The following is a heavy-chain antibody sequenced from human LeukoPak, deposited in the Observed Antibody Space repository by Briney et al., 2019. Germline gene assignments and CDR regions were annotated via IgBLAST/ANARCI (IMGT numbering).Heavy chain of an antibody. CDR1: GFTFSSYS. J-gene: IGHJ5*02. CDR2: ISSSSSYI. Sequence: GGSLRLSCAASGFTFSSYSMNWVRQAPGKGLEWVSSISSSSSYIYYADSVKGRFTISRDNSKNTLYLQMNSLRAEDTAVYYCAKTPTYNDFPWGQGTLVTVSS. D-gene: IGHD3-3*01. V-gene: IGHV3-21*04. CDR3: AKTPTYNDFP.